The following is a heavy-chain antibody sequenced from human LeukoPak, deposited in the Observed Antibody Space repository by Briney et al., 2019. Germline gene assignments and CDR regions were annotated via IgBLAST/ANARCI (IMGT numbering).Heavy chain of an antibody. CDR1: GFTFSSYG. D-gene: IGHD6-13*01. Sequence: PGGSLRLSCAASGFTFSSYGMHWVRQAPGKGLEWVTVISYDGSNEYFADSVKGRFTISRDNSKNTLYLQMSSLRAEDTAVYYCAKGEAADGDAFDIWGQGTMVTVSS. CDR3: AKGEAADGDAFDI. CDR2: ISYDGSNE. J-gene: IGHJ3*02. V-gene: IGHV3-30*18.